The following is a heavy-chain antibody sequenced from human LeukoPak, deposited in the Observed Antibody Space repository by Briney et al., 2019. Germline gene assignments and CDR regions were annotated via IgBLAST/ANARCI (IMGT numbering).Heavy chain of an antibody. D-gene: IGHD3-22*01. CDR1: GFTFSSYS. CDR3: ATTVTLNYYDSGGYYFPIFDY. J-gene: IGHJ4*02. V-gene: IGHV3-21*01. CDR2: ISSSSSYI. Sequence: GGSLRLSCAASGFTFSSYSMNWVRQAPGKGLEWVSSISSSSSYIYYADSVKGRFTISRDNAKNSLYLQMNSLRAEDTAVYYCATTVTLNYYDSGGYYFPIFDYWGQGTLVTVSS.